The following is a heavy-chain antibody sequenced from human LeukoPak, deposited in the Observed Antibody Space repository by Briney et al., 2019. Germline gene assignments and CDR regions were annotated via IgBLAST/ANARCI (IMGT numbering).Heavy chain of an antibody. CDR2: INPNSGGT. Sequence: ASVKVSCKASGYTFTGYYMHWVRQAPGQGLEWMGWINPNSGGTNYAQKFQGRVTMTRNTSISTAYMELSSLRSEDTAVYYCARGQLEPYYYYYYMDVWGKGTTVTISS. CDR1: GYTFTGYY. V-gene: IGHV1-2*02. J-gene: IGHJ6*03. D-gene: IGHD1-1*01. CDR3: ARGQLEPYYYYYYMDV.